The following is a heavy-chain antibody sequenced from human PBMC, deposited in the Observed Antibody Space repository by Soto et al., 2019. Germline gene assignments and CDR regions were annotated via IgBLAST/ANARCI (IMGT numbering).Heavy chain of an antibody. J-gene: IGHJ6*02. Sequence: SVKVSCKASGGTFSSYTISWVRQAPGQGLEWMGRIIAIHGIANYAQKFQGRVTMTADKSTSTAYMELRSLRSDDTAVYYCARESVYGSGSWALINYYYYGMDVWGQGTTVTVSS. CDR2: IIAIHGIA. D-gene: IGHD3-10*01. CDR1: GGTFSSYT. V-gene: IGHV1-69*04. CDR3: ARESVYGSGSWALINYYYYGMDV.